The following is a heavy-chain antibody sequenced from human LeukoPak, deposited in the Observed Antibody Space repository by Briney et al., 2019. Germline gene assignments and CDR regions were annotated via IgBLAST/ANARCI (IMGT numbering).Heavy chain of an antibody. D-gene: IGHD3-10*01. CDR2: ISYDGSNK. CDR1: GFTFSSYS. V-gene: IGHV3-30*03. Sequence: GGSLRLSCAASGFTFSSYSMNWVRQAPGKGLEWVAVISYDGSNKYYADSVKGRFTIPRDNSKNTLYLQMNSLRADDTAVYYCARTDYYGSPWGQGTLVTVSS. J-gene: IGHJ5*02. CDR3: ARTDYYGSP.